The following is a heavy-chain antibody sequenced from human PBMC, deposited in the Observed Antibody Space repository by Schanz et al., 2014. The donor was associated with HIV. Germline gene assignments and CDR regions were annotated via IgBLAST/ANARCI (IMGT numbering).Heavy chain of an antibody. CDR2: ISWKSDSI. Sequence: EVQLVESGGGLVQPGRSLRLSCAASGFTFDDYVMHWVRQAPGKGLEWVSGISWKSDSIGYADSVKGRFTISRDNAKNTLYLQMNSLRAVDTALYYCAKEMVSRYYGDAFNIWGQGTMVTVSS. D-gene: IGHD3-16*01. CDR3: AKEMVSRYYGDAFNI. V-gene: IGHV3-9*01. CDR1: GFTFDDYV. J-gene: IGHJ3*02.